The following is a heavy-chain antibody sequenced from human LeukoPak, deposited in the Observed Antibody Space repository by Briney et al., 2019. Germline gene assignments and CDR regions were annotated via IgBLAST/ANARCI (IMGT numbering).Heavy chain of an antibody. V-gene: IGHV1-2*02. D-gene: IGHD6-13*01. CDR1: GYTFTGYY. CDR3: ARGLFRAAAGLNPNFDY. J-gene: IGHJ4*02. Sequence: GASVKVSCKASGYTFTGYYMHWVRQAPGQGLEWMGWINPNSGGTNYAQKFQGRVTMTRDTSISTAYMELSRLRSDDTAVYYFARGLFRAAAGLNPNFDYWGQGTLVTVSS. CDR2: INPNSGGT.